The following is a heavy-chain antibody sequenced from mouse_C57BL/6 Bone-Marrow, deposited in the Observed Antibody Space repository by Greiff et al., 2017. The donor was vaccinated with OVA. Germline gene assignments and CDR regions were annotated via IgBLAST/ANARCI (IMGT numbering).Heavy chain of an antibody. J-gene: IGHJ2*01. CDR3: ARHGYYDGSSLDY. CDR2: ISNGGGST. Sequence: EVKLVESGGGLVQPGGSLKLSCAASGFTFSDYYMYWVRQTPEKRLEWVAYISNGGGSTYYPDTVKGRFTISRDNAKNTPYLQLSRLKSEDTAMYYCARHGYYDGSSLDYWGQGTTLTVSS. V-gene: IGHV5-12*01. D-gene: IGHD1-1*01. CDR1: GFTFSDYY.